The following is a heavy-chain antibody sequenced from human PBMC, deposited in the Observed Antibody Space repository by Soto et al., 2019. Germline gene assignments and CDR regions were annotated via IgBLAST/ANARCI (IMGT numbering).Heavy chain of an antibody. Sequence: QVQLVQSGAEVKKPGASVKVSCKASGYTVTRHYMHWVRQAPGQGLEWMGIIDPSGGSTTYAQKFQDRVTMTRDMSTRTVYMELSSLRSDDTAIYYCTRGSTVVTLDYFDSWGQGTLATVSS. J-gene: IGHJ4*02. CDR1: GYTVTRHY. D-gene: IGHD2-21*02. V-gene: IGHV1-46*03. CDR3: TRGSTVVTLDYFDS. CDR2: IDPSGGST.